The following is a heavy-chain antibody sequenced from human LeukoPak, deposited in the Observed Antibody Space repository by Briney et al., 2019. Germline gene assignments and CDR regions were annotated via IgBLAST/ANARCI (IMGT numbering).Heavy chain of an antibody. V-gene: IGHV3-9*01. D-gene: IGHD6-19*01. J-gene: IGHJ4*02. CDR3: AKDGGGIAVAGRAFDY. CDR2: ISWNSGSI. Sequence: GRSLRLSCAASGFTFDDYAMHWVRQAPGKGLEWVSGISWNSGSIGYADSVKGRFTISRDNAKNSLYLQMNSLRAEDTALYYCAKDGGGIAVAGRAFDYWGQGTLVTVSS. CDR1: GFTFDDYA.